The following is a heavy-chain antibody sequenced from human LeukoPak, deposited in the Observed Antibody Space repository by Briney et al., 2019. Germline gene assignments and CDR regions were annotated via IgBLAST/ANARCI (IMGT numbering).Heavy chain of an antibody. CDR2: ISSSGSTI. Sequence: GGSLRLSCAASGFTFSSYEINWVCKAPGKGMEWVSYISSSGSTIYYADSVKGRFTISRDNAKNSLYLQMNSLRAEDTAVYYCAELGITMIGGVWGKGATVTISS. V-gene: IGHV3-48*03. D-gene: IGHD3-10*02. CDR3: AELGITMIGGV. J-gene: IGHJ6*01. CDR1: GFTFSSYE.